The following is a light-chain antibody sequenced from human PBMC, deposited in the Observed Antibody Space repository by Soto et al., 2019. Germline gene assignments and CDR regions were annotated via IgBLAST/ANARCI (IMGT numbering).Light chain of an antibody. Sequence: QSALTQPASVSGSPGQSITISCTGTSSDVGGYNYVSWYQLHPGKAPKVMIYEVSNRPSGVSDRFSGSKSGNTASLTISGLQAEDEADYYCSSYTSRSRVFGGGTQLTVL. CDR2: EVS. V-gene: IGLV2-14*01. CDR1: SSDVGGYNY. CDR3: SSYTSRSRV. J-gene: IGLJ3*02.